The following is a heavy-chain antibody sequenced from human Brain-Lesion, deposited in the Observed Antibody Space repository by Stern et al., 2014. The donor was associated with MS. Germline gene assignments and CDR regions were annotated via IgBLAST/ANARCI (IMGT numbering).Heavy chain of an antibody. V-gene: IGHV3-23*04. CDR1: GFRFSSYA. D-gene: IGHD3-16*02. Sequence: EVQLVESGGGFVQPGGSLRLSCAASGFRFSSYAMSWVRQTPGKGLEWVPGISASGGSTYYADSVKGRFTISRDKSKNTLFLQMNSLRAEDTAVYYCAKGVWGSYLNAFDMWGQGTMVTVSS. CDR3: AKGVWGSYLNAFDM. CDR2: ISASGGST. J-gene: IGHJ3*02.